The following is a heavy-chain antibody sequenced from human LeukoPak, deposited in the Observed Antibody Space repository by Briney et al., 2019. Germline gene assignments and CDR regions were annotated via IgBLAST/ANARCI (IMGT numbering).Heavy chain of an antibody. CDR3: ARGGIQVSGIDEFDY. D-gene: IGHD5-18*01. V-gene: IGHV3-13*01. CDR1: GFTFIDYD. Sequence: LPGGSLRLSCAASGFTFIDYDMHWVRQVIGKGLEWVSAIGIRGGTHYSGSVKGRFTISRENAESSLYLQMNSLRAEDTAVYYCARGGIQVSGIDEFDYWGQGTLVTVSS. J-gene: IGHJ4*02. CDR2: IGIRGGT.